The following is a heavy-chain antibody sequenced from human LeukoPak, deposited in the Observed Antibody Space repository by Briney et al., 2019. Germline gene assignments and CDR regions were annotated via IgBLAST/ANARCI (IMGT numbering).Heavy chain of an antibody. D-gene: IGHD5-18*01. Sequence: SETLSLTCTVSGGSLTNYYWTWIRQPPGEGLEWLAYIYYYGSTNYNPSLESRLTLTVDTSKNQFSLKLSSVTAADTAVYYCAREGAGSYGFRYIDVWGKGTTVTVS. CDR1: GGSLTNYY. CDR2: IYYYGST. V-gene: IGHV4-59*01. J-gene: IGHJ6*03. CDR3: AREGAGSYGFRYIDV.